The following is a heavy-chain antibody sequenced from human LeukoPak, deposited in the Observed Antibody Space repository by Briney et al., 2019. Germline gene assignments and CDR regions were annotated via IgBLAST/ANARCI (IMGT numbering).Heavy chain of an antibody. CDR2: FDPEDGET. CDR1: GYTLTELS. V-gene: IGHV1-24*01. D-gene: IGHD2-21*02. Sequence: ASVKVSCKVSGYTLTELSMHWARQAPGKGLEWMGGFDPEDGETIYAQKFQGRVTMTEDTSTDTAYMELSSLRSEDTAVYYCATRPNCGDCYSSEKYFQHWGQGTLVTVSS. J-gene: IGHJ1*01. CDR3: ATRPNCGDCYSSEKYFQH.